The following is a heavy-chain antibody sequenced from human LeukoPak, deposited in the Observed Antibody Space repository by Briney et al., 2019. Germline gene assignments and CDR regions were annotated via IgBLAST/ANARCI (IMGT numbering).Heavy chain of an antibody. V-gene: IGHV4-34*01. D-gene: IGHD3-10*01. J-gene: IGHJ4*02. Sequence: SETLSLTCAVYGGSFSNYYWSWIRQPPGKGLEWIGEINHSGSTNCNPSLKSRVTISVDTSKNQFSLKLSSVTAADTAVYYCARGLWFGDENPPYFDYWGQGTLVTVSS. CDR2: INHSGST. CDR1: GGSFSNYY. CDR3: ARGLWFGDENPPYFDY.